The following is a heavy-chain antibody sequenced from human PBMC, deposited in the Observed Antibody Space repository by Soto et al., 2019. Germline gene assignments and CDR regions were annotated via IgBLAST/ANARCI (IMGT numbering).Heavy chain of an antibody. J-gene: IGHJ6*02. CDR2: TFFTGSA. CDR1: GGSVSTGSYD. CDR3: ARDGHGMDV. V-gene: IGHV4-61*01. Sequence: PSETLSLTCTVSGGSVSTGSYDWSWIRQPPGKGLEWIGKTFFTGSAHYNPSLRNRVTMSVDTSKDQFSLTLTSVTAADTAVYYCARDGHGMDVWGQGTTVTVSS.